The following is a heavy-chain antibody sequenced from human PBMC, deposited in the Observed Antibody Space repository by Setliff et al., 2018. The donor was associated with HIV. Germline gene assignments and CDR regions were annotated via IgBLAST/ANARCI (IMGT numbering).Heavy chain of an antibody. CDR2: ISSYNENT. Sequence: GASVKVSCKASGYTFTSYAISWVRQAPGQGLEWMGWISSYNENTNYAQSLQGRVTITRDTSASTAYMELSSPRSEDMAVYYCAGALYSGLSGSYMGLGYWGQGTLVTVPQ. CDR3: AGALYSGLSGSYMGLGY. V-gene: IGHV1-18*03. J-gene: IGHJ4*02. CDR1: GYTFTSYA. D-gene: IGHD3-10*01.